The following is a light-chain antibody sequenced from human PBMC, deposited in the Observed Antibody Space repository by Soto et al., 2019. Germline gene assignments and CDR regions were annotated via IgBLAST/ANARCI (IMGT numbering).Light chain of an antibody. V-gene: IGKV1-5*03. CDR1: QTISSW. J-gene: IGKJ1*01. CDR2: KAS. Sequence: IQMNLSPSTLSGYIGDRVTITCRASQTISSWLAWYQQKPGKAPKLLIYKASTLKSGVPSRFSGSGSGTEFTLTISSLQPDDFATYYCQHYNSYSEAFGQGTNVDNK. CDR3: QHYNSYSEA.